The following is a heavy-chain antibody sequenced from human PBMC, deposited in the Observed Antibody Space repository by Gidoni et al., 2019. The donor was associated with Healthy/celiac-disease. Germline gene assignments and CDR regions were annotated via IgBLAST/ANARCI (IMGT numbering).Heavy chain of an antibody. CDR1: GFTFSSYD. CDR2: IGTAGDT. V-gene: IGHV3-13*01. CDR3: ARAARNTDAFDI. D-gene: IGHD6-6*01. J-gene: IGHJ3*02. Sequence: EVQLVESGGGLVPPGGSLRLSCAAYGFTFSSYDMHWVRQATGKGLEWVSAIGTAGDTYYPGSVKGRFTISRENAKNSLYLQMNSLRAGDTAVYYCARAARNTDAFDIWGQGTMVTVSS.